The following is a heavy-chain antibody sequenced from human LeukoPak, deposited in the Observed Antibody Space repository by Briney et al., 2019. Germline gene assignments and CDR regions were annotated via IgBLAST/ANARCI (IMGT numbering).Heavy chain of an antibody. CDR2: INTNTGNP. D-gene: IGHD2-15*01. CDR1: GYTFTNFD. Sequence: ASVKVSCKASGYTFTNFDINWVRQAPGQGLEWMGWINTNTGNPTYAQGFTGRFVFSLDTSVSTAYPQISSLKAEDTAVYYCARDRGPDIVVVVAAHNWFDPWGQGTLVTVSS. J-gene: IGHJ5*02. V-gene: IGHV7-4-1*02. CDR3: ARDRGPDIVVVVAAHNWFDP.